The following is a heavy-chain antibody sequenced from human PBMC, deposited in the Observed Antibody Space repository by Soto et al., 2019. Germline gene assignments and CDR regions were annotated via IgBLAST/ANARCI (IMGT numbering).Heavy chain of an antibody. CDR1: GGSISSGDYY. V-gene: IGHV4-30-4*01. D-gene: IGHD3-22*01. CDR2: IYYSGST. Sequence: SETLSLTCTVSGGSISSGDYYWSWIRQPPGKGLEWIGYIYYSGSTYYNPSLKSRVTISVDTSKNQFSLKLSSVTAADTAVYYCARGLYYYDSSGYYFDYWGQGTLVTVSS. CDR3: ARGLYYYDSSGYYFDY. J-gene: IGHJ4*02.